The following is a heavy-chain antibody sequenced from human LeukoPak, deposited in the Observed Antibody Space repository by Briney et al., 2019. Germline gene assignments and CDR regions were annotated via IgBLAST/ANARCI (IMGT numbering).Heavy chain of an antibody. CDR1: GGSFSGYY. J-gene: IGHJ4*01. CDR2: IHASGTT. Sequence: SETLSLTCAVYGGSFSGYYWSWIRRPAGKGLEWIGRIHASGTTSYNSSLKSRVTMSTDTSKNQISLKLDSLTAADTALYYCARNDYSNYGFFDYWGHGTLVTVSS. V-gene: IGHV4-59*10. D-gene: IGHD4-11*01. CDR3: ARNDYSNYGFFDY.